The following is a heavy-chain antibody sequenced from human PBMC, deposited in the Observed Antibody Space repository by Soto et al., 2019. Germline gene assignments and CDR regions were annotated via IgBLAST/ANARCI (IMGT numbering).Heavy chain of an antibody. CDR2: ICSSENT. V-gene: IGHV4-39*07. D-gene: IGHD4-4*01. J-gene: IGHJ4*02. CDR1: GGSVSSSSYS. Sequence: SETLSLTCTVSGGSVSSSSYSWGWIRQSPGKGLEWIGTICSSENTYYNPSLLSRVTMSVDTSKNQFSLKLSSVTAVDTAVYYCARRVRNYYFDYWGQGTLVTVSS. CDR3: ARRVRNYYFDY.